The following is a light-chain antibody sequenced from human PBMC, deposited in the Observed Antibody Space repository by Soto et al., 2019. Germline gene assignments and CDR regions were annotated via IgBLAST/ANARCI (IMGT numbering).Light chain of an antibody. CDR2: DVS. J-gene: IGLJ2*01. CDR1: SSDVGGHNY. CDR3: SSYTSGNTLVA. Sequence: QSALTQPASVSGSPGQSITISCTGTSSDVGGHNYVSWYQQHPGKAPKLMIYDVSNRPSGISNRFSGSKSDNTASLTISGLQAEDEADYYCSSYTSGNTLVAFGGGTKRTVL. V-gene: IGLV2-14*03.